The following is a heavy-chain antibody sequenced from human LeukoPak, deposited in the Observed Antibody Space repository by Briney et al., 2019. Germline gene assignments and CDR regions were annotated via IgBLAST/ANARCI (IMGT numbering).Heavy chain of an antibody. D-gene: IGHD6-6*01. CDR2: ISAYNGNT. CDR1: GYTFTSYG. V-gene: IGHV1-18*01. CDR3: ARVRSSRGTFDY. Sequence: ASVKVSCKAPGYTFTSYGISWVRQAPGQGLEWMGWISAYNGNTNYAQKLQGRVTMTTDTSTSTAYMELRSLRSDDTAVYYCARVRSSRGTFDYWGQGTLVTVSS. J-gene: IGHJ4*02.